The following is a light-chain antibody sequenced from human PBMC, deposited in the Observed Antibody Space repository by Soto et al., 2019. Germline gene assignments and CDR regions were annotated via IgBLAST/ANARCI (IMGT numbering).Light chain of an antibody. J-gene: IGKJ1*01. CDR1: QSISSW. CDR3: QQYNSYLWT. CDR2: KAS. Sequence: DIQMTQTTSTLSASVGDRVTITCRASQSISSWLAWYQQKPGKAPKLLIYKASSLESGVPSRFSGSGSGTEFTLTISSLQPDDFATYYCQQYNSYLWTFGQRTKV. V-gene: IGKV1-5*03.